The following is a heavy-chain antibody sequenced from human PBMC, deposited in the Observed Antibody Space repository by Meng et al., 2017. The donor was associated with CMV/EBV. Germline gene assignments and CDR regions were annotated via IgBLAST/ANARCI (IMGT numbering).Heavy chain of an antibody. J-gene: IGHJ5*02. CDR1: GYTFTSYY. D-gene: IGHD6-6*01. CDR3: AREEGIAARSDWFDP. V-gene: IGHV1-46*01. CDR2: INPSGGST. Sequence: QGQLVQSGAEVKKPGASVKVSCKASGYTFTSYYMHWGRQAPGQGLEWMGIINPSGGSTSYAQKFQGRVTMTRDTSTSTVYMELSSLRSEDTAVYYCAREEGIAARSDWFDPWGQGTLVTVSS.